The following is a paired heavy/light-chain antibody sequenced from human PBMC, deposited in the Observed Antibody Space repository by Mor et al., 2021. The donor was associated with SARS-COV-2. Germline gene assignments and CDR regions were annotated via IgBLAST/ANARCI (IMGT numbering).Light chain of an antibody. CDR3: QQYGSSPPIT. CDR2: GVS. Sequence: EIVLTQSPGTLSLSPGERATLSCRASQSVSSSYLAWYQQKPGQAPRLLIYGVSSRATGIPDRFSGSGSGTDFTLTISRLEPEDFAVYYCQQYGSSPPITFGQGTRLEIK. CDR1: QSVSSSY. J-gene: IGKJ5*01. V-gene: IGKV3-20*01.
Heavy chain of an antibody. CDR3: ARGDYYDSTGYYRYHYYYMDV. J-gene: IGHJ6*03. D-gene: IGHD3-22*01. Sequence: QVQLVESGGGVVQPGRSLRLSCAASGFTFSSYAIHWVRQAPGKGLEWVALISYDGSNNYYADSVQGRFTISRDNSKNTLALQMNSLRTEDTAVYYCARGDYYDSTGYYRYHYYYMDVWGKGTTVTVSS. V-gene: IGHV3-30*04. CDR2: ISYDGSNN. CDR1: GFTFSSYA.